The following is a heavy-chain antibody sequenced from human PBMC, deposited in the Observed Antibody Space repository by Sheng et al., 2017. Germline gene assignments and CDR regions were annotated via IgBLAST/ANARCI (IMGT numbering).Heavy chain of an antibody. Sequence: QVQLVESGGGVVQPGRSLRLSCAASGFTFSSYGMHWVRQAPGKGLEWVAVIWYDGSNKYYADSVKGRFTISRDNSKNTLYLQMNSLRAEDTAVYYCARTGVGQYYFDYWGQGTLVTVSS. D-gene: IGHD3-10*01. J-gene: IGHJ4*02. V-gene: IGHV3-33*01. CDR3: ARTGVGQYYFDY. CDR2: IWYDGSNK. CDR1: GFTFSSYG.